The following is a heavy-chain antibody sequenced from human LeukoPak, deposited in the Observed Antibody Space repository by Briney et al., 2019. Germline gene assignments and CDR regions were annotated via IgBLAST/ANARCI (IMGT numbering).Heavy chain of an antibody. CDR1: GFTFSTYG. CDR3: AKDWSSGHFFDY. D-gene: IGHD6-19*01. J-gene: IGHJ4*02. Sequence: GGTLRLSCVGSGFTFSTYGMSWVRQTPGKGLAWVSAISGSGVGTYYVDSVKGRFTISRDNSRNTLYLQMNSLRAEDTAVYYCAKDWSSGHFFDYWGQGTLVTVSS. CDR2: ISGSGVGT. V-gene: IGHV3-23*01.